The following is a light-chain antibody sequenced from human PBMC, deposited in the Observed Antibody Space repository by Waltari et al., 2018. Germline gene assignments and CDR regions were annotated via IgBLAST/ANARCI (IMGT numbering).Light chain of an antibody. CDR3: QQYNDCHPLT. CDR2: GAS. Sequence: EVVMTQSPATLSLSPGERATLSCRASQSVSSFVAWYQQNPGQAPRLLIYGASTRATGIPARFSGSGSGTEFTLTISSLQSEDFAVYYCQQYNDCHPLTFGRGTKVEIK. V-gene: IGKV3-15*01. J-gene: IGKJ4*01. CDR1: QSVSSF.